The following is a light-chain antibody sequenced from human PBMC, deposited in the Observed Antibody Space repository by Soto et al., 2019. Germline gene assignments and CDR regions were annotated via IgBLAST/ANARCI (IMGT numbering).Light chain of an antibody. CDR1: QGISSY. J-gene: IGKJ3*01. CDR3: QQYYSYPGT. Sequence: AIRMTQSPSSLSASTGDRVTITCRASQGISSYLAWYQQKPGKAPKLLIYAASTLQSGVPSRFSGSGSRTDFTLTISCLQSEDFSTDYCQQYYSYPGTFGPGTKVDIK. V-gene: IGKV1-8*01. CDR2: AAS.